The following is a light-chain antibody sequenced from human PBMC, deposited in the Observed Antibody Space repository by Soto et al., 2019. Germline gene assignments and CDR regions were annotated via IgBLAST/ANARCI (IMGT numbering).Light chain of an antibody. J-gene: IGKJ1*01. CDR2: GIS. CDR1: QSVTSNY. V-gene: IGKV3-20*01. Sequence: EVVMTQSPATLSVSPGEGATLSCRASQSVTSNYLAWYQQKPGKAPRLLIHGISNRATGVPDRFSGSGSGIDFTLTISRLEPEDFAVYYCQQYGSSPRTFGQGTKVDIK. CDR3: QQYGSSPRT.